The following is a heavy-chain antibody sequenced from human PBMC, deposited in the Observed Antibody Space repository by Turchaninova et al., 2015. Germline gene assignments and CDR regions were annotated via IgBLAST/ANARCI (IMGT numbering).Heavy chain of an antibody. Sequence: QVQLVQSGAELKKPGASVKVSCKASAGTFNTHAITWVRQAPGQGLAWVGGRIPLFNIVNYALKFQGRLTIPADKSTTTAYMELSSLMSEDTAVYYCARAPVPTYYDSSGYYSDYWGQGTLVTVSS. CDR3: ARAPVPTYYDSSGYYSDY. CDR2: RIPLFNIV. CDR1: AGTFNTHA. J-gene: IGHJ4*02. D-gene: IGHD3-22*01. V-gene: IGHV1-69*10.